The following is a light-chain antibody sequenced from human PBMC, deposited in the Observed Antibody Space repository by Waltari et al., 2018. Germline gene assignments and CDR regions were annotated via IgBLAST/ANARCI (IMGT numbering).Light chain of an antibody. Sequence: EIVLTQSPGTLSLSPGEKATLSCRASQTVSNNFLAWYQQKPGQAPRLLIYGASSRAIGIPDRFSGSESGTDFTLTISRLEPEDFAVYHCQQYGSPYTFGQGTKLEIK. CDR3: QQYGSPYT. CDR1: QTVSNNF. J-gene: IGKJ2*01. CDR2: GAS. V-gene: IGKV3-20*01.